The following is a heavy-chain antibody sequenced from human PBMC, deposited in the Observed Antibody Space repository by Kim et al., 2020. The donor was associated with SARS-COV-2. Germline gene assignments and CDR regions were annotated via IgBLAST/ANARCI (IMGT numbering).Heavy chain of an antibody. D-gene: IGHD3-10*01. J-gene: IGHJ6*02. Sequence: KSRVTISVDTSQNQFSLTLSSVTAADTAVYYCARYGSGSDRGYYYYGMDVWGPGTTVTVSS. V-gene: IGHV4-59*10. CDR3: ARYGSGSDRGYYYYGMDV.